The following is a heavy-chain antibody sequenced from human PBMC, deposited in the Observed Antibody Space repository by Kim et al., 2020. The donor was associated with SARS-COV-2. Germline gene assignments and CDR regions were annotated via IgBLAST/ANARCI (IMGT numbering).Heavy chain of an antibody. J-gene: IGHJ3*02. CDR3: ARDTPTAMATGAFDI. CDR2: IYYSGST. CDR1: GGSISSYY. V-gene: IGHV4-59*01. Sequence: SETLSLTCTVSGGSISSYYWSWIRQPPGKGLEWIGYIYYSGSTNYNPSLKSRVTISVDTSKNQFSLKLSSVTAADTAVYYCARDTPTAMATGAFDIWGQGTMVTVSS. D-gene: IGHD5-18*01.